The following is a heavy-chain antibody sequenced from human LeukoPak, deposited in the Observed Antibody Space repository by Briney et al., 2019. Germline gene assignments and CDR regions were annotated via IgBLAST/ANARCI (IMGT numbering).Heavy chain of an antibody. D-gene: IGHD6-6*01. CDR1: GFTFCTFP. CDR3: ARVGRVSIYPSYMDV. CDR2: ISHDGRDT. Sequence: AGTSLRLSCEASGFTFCTFPMHWVRQTPDKRLEWVAVISHDGRDTYYADSVKGRFTISRDNSKNTLYLQMNSLSPEDTAVVYCARVGRVSIYPSYMDVWGKGTTVIVSS. V-gene: IGHV3-30*04. J-gene: IGHJ6*03.